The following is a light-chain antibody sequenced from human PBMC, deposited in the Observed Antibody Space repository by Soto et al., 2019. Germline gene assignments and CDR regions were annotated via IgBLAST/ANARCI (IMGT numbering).Light chain of an antibody. CDR2: EDN. J-gene: IGLJ2*01. CDR1: SGSIASNY. V-gene: IGLV6-57*01. Sequence: NFMLTQPHSVSESPGKTVTISCTRSSGSIASNYVQWYQQRPGSSPTTVIYEDNQRPSGVPDRFSGSIDSSSNSASLSISGLKTEDEADYYCQSHDSSNVLFGEGTKLTVL. CDR3: QSHDSSNVL.